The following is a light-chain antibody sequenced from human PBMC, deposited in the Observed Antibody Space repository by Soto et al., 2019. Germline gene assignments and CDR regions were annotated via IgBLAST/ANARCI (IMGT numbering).Light chain of an antibody. CDR1: SNDVGGYNY. CDR3: SSYAGNNIVYV. Sequence: QSALTQPPSASGSPGQSVTISCTGTSNDVGGYNYVSWYQQHPGKAPKLMIYEVTKRPSGVPDRFSGSKSGNTASLTVSGLQAEDEADYYCSSYAGNNIVYVFGTGTKLTVL. CDR2: EVT. J-gene: IGLJ1*01. V-gene: IGLV2-8*01.